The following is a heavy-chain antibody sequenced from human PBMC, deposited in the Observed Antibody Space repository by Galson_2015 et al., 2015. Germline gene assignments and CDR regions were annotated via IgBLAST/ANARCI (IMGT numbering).Heavy chain of an antibody. D-gene: IGHD2-15*01. CDR2: INAGTGHT. Sequence: SVKVSCKASGYTFTNYAMHWVRQAPGQSLERMGWINAGTGHTKYSQKFQGRVTITRDTSASTVYMELSSLRSEDTAVYYCARDPWGLGYCTGGSCPRGPRNYYYMDVWGKGTTVTVSS. J-gene: IGHJ6*03. CDR3: ARDPWGLGYCTGGSCPRGPRNYYYMDV. V-gene: IGHV1-3*01. CDR1: GYTFTNYA.